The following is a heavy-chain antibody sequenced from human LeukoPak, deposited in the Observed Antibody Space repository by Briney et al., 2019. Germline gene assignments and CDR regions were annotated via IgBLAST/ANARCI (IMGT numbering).Heavy chain of an antibody. J-gene: IGHJ3*02. D-gene: IGHD3-22*01. Sequence: PSETLSLTCAVYGGSFSGYYWSWIRQPPGKGLEWIGEINHSGSTNYSPSLKSRVTISVDSSKNHLSLKLSSVTAAPTAVYYCALNYYDSSGYQNAFDIWXXGTMVTVSX. V-gene: IGHV4-34*01. CDR1: GGSFSGYY. CDR3: ALNYYDSSGYQNAFDI. CDR2: INHSGST.